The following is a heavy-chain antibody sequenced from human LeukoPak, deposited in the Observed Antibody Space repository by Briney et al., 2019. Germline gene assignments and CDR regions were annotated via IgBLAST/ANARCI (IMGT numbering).Heavy chain of an antibody. CDR1: GFTFSSYW. D-gene: IGHD3-10*01. J-gene: IGHJ4*02. V-gene: IGHV3-7*04. Sequence: PGGSLRLSCAASGFTFSSYWMSWARQAPGKGLEWVANIKQDGSEKYYVDSVKGRFTISRDNAKNSLYLQMNSLRAEDTAVYYCARAYYYGSGSYRFDYWGQGTLVTVSS. CDR2: IKQDGSEK. CDR3: ARAYYYGSGSYRFDY.